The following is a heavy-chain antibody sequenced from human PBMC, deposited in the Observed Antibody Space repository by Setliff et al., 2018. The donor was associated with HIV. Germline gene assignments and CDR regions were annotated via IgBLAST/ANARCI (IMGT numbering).Heavy chain of an antibody. CDR2: ISGSGSGV. J-gene: IGHJ4*02. CDR1: GFTFSSYS. Sequence: SGGSLRLSCAASGFTFSSYSINWVRQSPGKGLEWVSYISGSGSGVDYADSVKGRFTVSRDNARSSLYLQLNSLRSEDTAVYYCATGAGNSPGPFFENWGQGTLVTVSS. V-gene: IGHV3-48*01. CDR3: ATGAGNSPGPFFEN. D-gene: IGHD6-13*01.